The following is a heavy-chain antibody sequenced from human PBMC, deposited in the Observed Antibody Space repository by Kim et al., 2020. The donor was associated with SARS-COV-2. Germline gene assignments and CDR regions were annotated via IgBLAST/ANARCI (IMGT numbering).Heavy chain of an antibody. D-gene: IGHD1-20*01. V-gene: IGHV3-23*01. CDR2: ISGSGGST. J-gene: IGHJ1*01. CDR3: AKDGGYNWNLAEYFQH. CDR1: GFTFSSYA. Sequence: GGSLRLSCAASGFTFSSYAMSWVRQAPGKGLEWVSAISGSGGSTYYADSVKGRFTISRDNSKNTLYLQMNSLRAEDTAVYYCAKDGGYNWNLAEYFQHWGQGTLVTVSS.